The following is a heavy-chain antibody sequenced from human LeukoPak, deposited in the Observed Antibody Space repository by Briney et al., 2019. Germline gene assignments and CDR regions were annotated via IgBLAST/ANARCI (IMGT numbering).Heavy chain of an antibody. J-gene: IGHJ6*03. Sequence: GGSLRLSCAASGFTFSSYAMSWVRQAPGKGLEWVSAISASGGSTYYADSVKGRFTISRDNAKNSLYLQMNSLRAEDTAVYYCARERGSSSSYYYMDVWGKGTTVTVSS. CDR1: GFTFSSYA. CDR3: ARERGSSSSYYYMDV. CDR2: ISASGGST. V-gene: IGHV3-23*01. D-gene: IGHD6-6*01.